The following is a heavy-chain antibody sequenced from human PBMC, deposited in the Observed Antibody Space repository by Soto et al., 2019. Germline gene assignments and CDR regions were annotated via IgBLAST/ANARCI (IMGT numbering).Heavy chain of an antibody. D-gene: IGHD3-16*01. CDR1: GGSISSGGYY. Sequence: SETLSLTCTVSGGSISSGGYYWSWIRQHPGKGLEWIGYIYYSGSTYYNPSLKSRVTISVDTSKNQFSLKLSSVTAADTAVYYCARDLQGGYYYYGMDVWGQGTTVTVSS. CDR3: ARDLQGGYYYYGMDV. V-gene: IGHV4-31*03. J-gene: IGHJ6*02. CDR2: IYYSGST.